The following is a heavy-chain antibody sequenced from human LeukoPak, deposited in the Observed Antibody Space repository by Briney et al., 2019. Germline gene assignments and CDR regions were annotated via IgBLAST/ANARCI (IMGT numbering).Heavy chain of an antibody. CDR1: GFTFSSYA. CDR3: VRDKVDYDFWSGLSVYYMDV. V-gene: IGHV3-30*04. J-gene: IGHJ6*03. CDR2: ISYDGSNK. D-gene: IGHD3-3*01. Sequence: GGSLRLSCAASGFTFSSYAMHWVRQAPGKGLEWVAVISYDGSNKYYADSVKGRFTISRDNAKNSLFLQMNNLRAEDTAVYYCVRDKVDYDFWSGLSVYYMDVWGKGTTVTVSS.